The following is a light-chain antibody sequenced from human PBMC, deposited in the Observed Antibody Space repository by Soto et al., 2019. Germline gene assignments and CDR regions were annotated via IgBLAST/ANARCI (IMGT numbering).Light chain of an antibody. Sequence: QSALTQPASVSGSPGQSITISCTGSSSDIGGYNYVSWYHQHPGKAPKLLIYDVTYRPSGISDRFSGSKSGNTASLTISGLQPDDEADYYCSSYGASSTLFGGGTKLTVL. V-gene: IGLV2-14*03. J-gene: IGLJ2*01. CDR2: DVT. CDR1: SSDIGGYNY. CDR3: SSYGASSTL.